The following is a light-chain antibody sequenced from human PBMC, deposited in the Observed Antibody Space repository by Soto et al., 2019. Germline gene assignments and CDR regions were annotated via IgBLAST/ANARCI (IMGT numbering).Light chain of an antibody. CDR2: GPS. CDR3: QQYGSSPWT. Sequence: EFVLTHSPGTLSLSPGERATLSFSASQSVSSSYIAWYQQKPGQAPRLLIYGPSSRATGIPDRFSGSGSGTDFTLTISRLEPEDFAVYYCQQYGSSPWTFGQGTKVDIK. CDR1: QSVSSSY. J-gene: IGKJ1*01. V-gene: IGKV3-20*01.